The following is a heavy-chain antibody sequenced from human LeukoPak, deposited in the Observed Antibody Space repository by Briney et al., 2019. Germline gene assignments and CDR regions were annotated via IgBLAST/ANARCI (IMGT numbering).Heavy chain of an antibody. CDR3: AKDQEYYDFWSGFIYYYYYYGMDV. CDR2: ISYDGSNK. J-gene: IGHJ6*02. Sequence: TGGSLRLSCAASGFTFSSYGMHWVRQAPGKGLEWVAVISYDGSNKYYADSVKGRFNISRDNSKNTLYLQMNSLRAEDTAVYYCAKDQEYYDFWSGFIYYYYYYGMDVWGQGTTVTVSS. V-gene: IGHV3-30*18. D-gene: IGHD3-3*01. CDR1: GFTFSSYG.